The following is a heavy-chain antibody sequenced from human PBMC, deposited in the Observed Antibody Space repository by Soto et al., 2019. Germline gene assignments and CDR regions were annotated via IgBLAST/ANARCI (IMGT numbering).Heavy chain of an antibody. Sequence: PGGSLRLSCAATGFMFGTYWMSWVRQAPGKGLEWVANIKHDGNEKYYADSVKGRFTVSRDNVKNFLHLQMSSLRGDDTGVYFCVRATLSWGHYYFRGLDVWGQGTTGTVSS. CDR1: GFMFGTYW. CDR2: IKHDGNEK. CDR3: VRATLSWGHYYFRGLDV. J-gene: IGHJ6*02. D-gene: IGHD3-22*01. V-gene: IGHV3-7*01.